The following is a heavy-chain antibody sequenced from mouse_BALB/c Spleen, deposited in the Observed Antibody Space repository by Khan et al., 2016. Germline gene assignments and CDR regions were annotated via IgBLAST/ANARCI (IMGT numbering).Heavy chain of an antibody. D-gene: IGHD2-10*01. CDR2: ILPGTGNT. CDR1: GYTFSSYW. V-gene: IGHV1-9*01. CDR3: ARAFYGHYYAMAY. J-gene: IGHJ4*01. Sequence: QVQLQQSGAELMKPGASVKISCKATGYTFSSYWIEWVKQRPGHGLEWIGEILPGTGNTNYNEKFKGKATFTADTSSNTAYMQLSSLTSEDSAVYYCARAFYGHYYAMAYWGQGTSVTVSS.